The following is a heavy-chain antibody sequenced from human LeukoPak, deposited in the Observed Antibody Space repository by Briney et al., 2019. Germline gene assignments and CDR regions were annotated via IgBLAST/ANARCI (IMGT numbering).Heavy chain of an antibody. V-gene: IGHV4-59*12. D-gene: IGHD3-3*01. CDR3: ARGSRNFWSGSIGNWFDP. J-gene: IGHJ5*02. CDR1: GGSISTYY. CDR2: IYNSGST. Sequence: SETLSLTCSVSGGSISTYYWSWIRQTPGKGLEQIGYIYNSGSTNYNPSLEGRVTMSIDTSKNQFSLKLSSVTAADTAVYYCARGSRNFWSGSIGNWFDPWGQGTLVTVSS.